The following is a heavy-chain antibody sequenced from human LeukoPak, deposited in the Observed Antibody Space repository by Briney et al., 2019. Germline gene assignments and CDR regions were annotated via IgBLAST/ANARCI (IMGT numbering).Heavy chain of an antibody. CDR1: GFTFSNYG. CDR3: AKKGVPTAMED. CDR2: ISDDGSNK. Sequence: GGSLRLSCAASGFTFSNYGMHWVRQAPGKGLEWVAVISDDGSNKYYADSVKGRFTISRDNSKNTLYLQMNSLGVEDTAVYYCAKKGVPTAMEDWGQGTLVTVSS. V-gene: IGHV3-30*18. J-gene: IGHJ4*02. D-gene: IGHD5-18*01.